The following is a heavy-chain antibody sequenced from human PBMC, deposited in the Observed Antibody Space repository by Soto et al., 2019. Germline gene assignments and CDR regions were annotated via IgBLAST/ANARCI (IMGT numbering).Heavy chain of an antibody. J-gene: IGHJ5*02. CDR3: AVTGTYHWFDP. CDR2: INHSGST. D-gene: IGHD7-27*01. V-gene: IGHV4-34*01. CDR1: GGSFSGYY. Sequence: QVQLQQWGAGLLKPSETLSLTCAVYGGSFSGYYWSWIRQPPGKGLEWIGEINHSGSTNYNPSLKSRATISVDTSKNQFSLKLSSVTAADTAVYYCAVTGTYHWFDPWGQGTLVTVSS.